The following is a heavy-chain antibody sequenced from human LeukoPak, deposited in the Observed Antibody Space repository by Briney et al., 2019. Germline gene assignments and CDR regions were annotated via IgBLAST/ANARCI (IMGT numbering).Heavy chain of an antibody. CDR2: ISSTSSYI. Sequence: GGSLRLSCAASGFTFSSYSMNWVRQAPGKGLEWVSSISSTSSYIYYADSVKGRFTISRDNAKNSLYLQMNRLRAEDTAVYYCAREADTALTGDYWGQGTLVTVSS. D-gene: IGHD5-18*01. CDR3: AREADTALTGDY. J-gene: IGHJ4*02. V-gene: IGHV3-21*01. CDR1: GFTFSSYS.